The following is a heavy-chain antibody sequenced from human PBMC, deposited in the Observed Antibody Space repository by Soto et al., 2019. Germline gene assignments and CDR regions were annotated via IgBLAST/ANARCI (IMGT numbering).Heavy chain of an antibody. Sequence: GGSLRLSCAASGFTFRNYAMNWVRQAPGKGLEWVSGISVSGGSTYYADSVKGRFTVSRDNSKNTVFLQMNSLRAEDTAVYFCAKGMYYYDSSGYRLFDYWGQATLLTVSS. CDR1: GFTFRNYA. J-gene: IGHJ4*02. CDR2: ISVSGGST. CDR3: AKGMYYYDSSGYRLFDY. V-gene: IGHV3-23*01. D-gene: IGHD3-22*01.